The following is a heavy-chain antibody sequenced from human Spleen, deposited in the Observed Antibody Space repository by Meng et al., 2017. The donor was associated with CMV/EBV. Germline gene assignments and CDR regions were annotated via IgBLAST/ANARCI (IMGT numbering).Heavy chain of an antibody. Sequence: SLSGAAFGGSFSGYCWRWLRQPPGKGLELIGEINHSGSTNYNPSLKSRVTISVDTSKNQFSLKLSSVTAADTAVYYCARGDRGWFDPWGQGTLVTVSS. CDR2: INHSGST. CDR1: GGSFSGYC. V-gene: IGHV4-34*01. CDR3: ARGDRGWFDP. J-gene: IGHJ5*02.